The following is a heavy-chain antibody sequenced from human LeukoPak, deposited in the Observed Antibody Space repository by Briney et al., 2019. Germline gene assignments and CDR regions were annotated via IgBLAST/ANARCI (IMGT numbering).Heavy chain of an antibody. CDR1: GFTVSSNY. D-gene: IGHD1-26*01. CDR2: INQDGSVK. CDR3: AKRGAEVGTTVAPGDC. J-gene: IGHJ4*02. V-gene: IGHV3-7*03. Sequence: GGSLRLSCAASGFTVSSNYMNWVRQAPGKGLEWVATINQDGSVKYYVDSVKGRFTISRDNTKNTLYLQMNSLRAEDTAIYYCAKRGAEVGTTVAPGDCWGQGTLVTVSS.